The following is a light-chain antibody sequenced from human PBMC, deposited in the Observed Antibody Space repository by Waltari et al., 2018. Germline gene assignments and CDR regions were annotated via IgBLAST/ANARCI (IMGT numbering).Light chain of an antibody. J-gene: IGLJ3*02. CDR2: EDN. Sequence: QSVLTQAPSVSAAPGQTVTISCSGPTPNIGNNYVSSYQQLPGAAPKIVIYEDNRRPSGITDRFSGSKSGASATLGITGLQTGDEADYYCGSWDSSLGIGVLGGGTRLTVL. V-gene: IGLV1-51*01. CDR3: GSWDSSLGIGV. CDR1: TPNIGNNY.